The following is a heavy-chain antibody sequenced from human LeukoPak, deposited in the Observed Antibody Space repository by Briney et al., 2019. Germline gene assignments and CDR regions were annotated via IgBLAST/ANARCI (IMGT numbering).Heavy chain of an antibody. Sequence: SETLSLTCTVSGGSISSYYWNWIRQPPGKGLEWIGYIYYSGSTNYNPSLESRVTISIDRSKNQFSLKLTSVTAADTAVYYCANSISMDFEFWGQGTLVTVSS. CDR1: GGSISSYY. J-gene: IGHJ4*02. V-gene: IGHV4-59*12. D-gene: IGHD2/OR15-2a*01. CDR3: ANSISMDFEF. CDR2: IYYSGST.